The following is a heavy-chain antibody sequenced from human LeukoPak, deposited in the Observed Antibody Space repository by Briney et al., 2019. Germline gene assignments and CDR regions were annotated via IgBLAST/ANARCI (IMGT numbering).Heavy chain of an antibody. Sequence: LSLTCAVYGGSFSGYYWSWIRQPPGKGLEWVAVISYDGSNKYYADSVKGRFTISRDNSKNTLYLQMNSLRAEDTAVYYCAKSGPYYYDSSGYYLIAWGQGTLVTVSS. J-gene: IGHJ5*02. CDR3: AKSGPYYYDSSGYYLIA. CDR2: ISYDGSNK. D-gene: IGHD3-22*01. CDR1: GGSFSGYY. V-gene: IGHV3-30*18.